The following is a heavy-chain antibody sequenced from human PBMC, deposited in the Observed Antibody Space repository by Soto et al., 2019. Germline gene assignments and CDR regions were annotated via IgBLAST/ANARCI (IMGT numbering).Heavy chain of an antibody. D-gene: IGHD5-18*01. CDR3: TRAERGYSYVSGYFDY. J-gene: IGHJ4*02. V-gene: IGHV1-3*01. CDR2: INAGNGNT. Sequence: QVQLVQSGAEVKKPGASVKVSCKASGYTFTSYAMHWVRQAPGQRLEWMGWINAGNGNTKYSQKFQGRVTITRDTSASTAYMELSSLRSEDTAVYYCTRAERGYSYVSGYFDYWGQGTLVTVSS. CDR1: GYTFTSYA.